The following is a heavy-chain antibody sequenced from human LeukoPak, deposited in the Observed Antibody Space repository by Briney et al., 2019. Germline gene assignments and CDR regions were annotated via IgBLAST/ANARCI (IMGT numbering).Heavy chain of an antibody. CDR3: ASSYPDYGGNSGPIDY. V-gene: IGHV1-2*02. J-gene: IGHJ4*02. CDR1: GYTFTGHY. CDR2: INPNSGGT. D-gene: IGHD4-23*01. Sequence: VASVKVSCKASGYTFTGHYMHWVRQAPGQGLEWMGWINPNSGGTNYAQKFQGRVTMTRDTSISTAYMELSRLRSDDTAVYYCASSYPDYGGNSGPIDYWGQGTLVTVSS.